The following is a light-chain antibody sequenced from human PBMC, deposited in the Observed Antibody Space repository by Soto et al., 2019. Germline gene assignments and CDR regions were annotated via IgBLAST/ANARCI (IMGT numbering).Light chain of an antibody. CDR3: QQYNNWPLT. CDR1: KSVRNN. J-gene: IGKJ4*01. Sequence: ETEMTQSPATLSVSPGERATLSCRASKSVRNNLAWYKQKSGQAPRLLIYGASIRATGIPARFSGSGSGTDFTLTISSLQSEDFAVYHCQQYNNWPLTFGGGTKVDIK. CDR2: GAS. V-gene: IGKV3D-15*01.